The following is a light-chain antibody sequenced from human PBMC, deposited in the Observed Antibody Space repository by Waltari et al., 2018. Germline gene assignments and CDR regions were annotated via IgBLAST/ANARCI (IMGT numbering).Light chain of an antibody. Sequence: DVVMTQSPLSLPVIFGQPASISCRSCQSLVHSDGNNYLNWVPQRPGPPPRRRIYKVSNRDSGVPDRFSGRGSGTDFTLKISRVEAEDVGVYYCMQGTHWPRTFGQGTKLEIK. V-gene: IGKV2-30*02. CDR1: QSLVHSDGNNY. J-gene: IGKJ2*01. CDR3: MQGTHWPRT. CDR2: KVS.